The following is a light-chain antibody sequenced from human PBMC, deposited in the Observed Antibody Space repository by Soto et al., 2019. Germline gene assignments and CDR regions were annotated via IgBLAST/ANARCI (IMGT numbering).Light chain of an antibody. Sequence: DIQMTQSPSTLSASVGDRVTITCRASQSISSWLAWYQQKPGKAPNLLIYEASRLESAVPSRFSGSASGAEFTLTINSLQPDDFATYFCQQYSSYPETFGQGTKV. J-gene: IGKJ1*01. CDR3: QQYSSYPET. CDR1: QSISSW. CDR2: EAS. V-gene: IGKV1-5*03.